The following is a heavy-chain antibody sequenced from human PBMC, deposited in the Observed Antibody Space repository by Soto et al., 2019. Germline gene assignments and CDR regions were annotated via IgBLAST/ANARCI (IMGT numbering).Heavy chain of an antibody. J-gene: IGHJ4*02. D-gene: IGHD6-19*01. CDR1: GFTVSSNY. CDR2: IYSGGST. CDR3: ARIIHGYSSGWYDY. V-gene: IGHV3-66*01. Sequence: GGSLRLSCAASGFTVSSNYMSWVRQAPGKGLEWVSVIYSGGSTYYADSVKGRFTISRDNSKNTLYLQMNSLRAEDTAVYYCARIIHGYSSGWYDYWGQGTLVTVSS.